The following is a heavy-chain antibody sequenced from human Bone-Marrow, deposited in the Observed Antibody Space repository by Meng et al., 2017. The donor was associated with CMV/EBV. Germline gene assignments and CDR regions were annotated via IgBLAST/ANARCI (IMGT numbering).Heavy chain of an antibody. CDR1: GFTVSSNY. V-gene: IGHV3-11*01. J-gene: IGHJ5*02. D-gene: IGHD3-3*01. Sequence: GGSLRLSCAASGFTVSSNYMSWIRQAPGKGLECVSYLSNSDSTIYYADSAKGRFTISRDNAKNSLYLQMNSLRAEDTAVYYCARVNDFWSGYSGGPWFDPWGQGTLVTVSS. CDR2: LSNSDSTI. CDR3: ARVNDFWSGYSGGPWFDP.